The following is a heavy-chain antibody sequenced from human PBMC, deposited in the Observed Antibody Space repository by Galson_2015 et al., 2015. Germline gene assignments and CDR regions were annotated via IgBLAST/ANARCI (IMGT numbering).Heavy chain of an antibody. CDR3: ARKGAVAGHDYYYYGMDV. Sequence: SLRLSCAASGFTFSSYWMSWVRQAPGKGLEWVANIKQDGSEKYYVDSVKGRFTISRDNAKNSLYLQMNSLRAEDTAVYYCARKGAVAGHDYYYYGMDVWGQGTTVTVSS. CDR2: IKQDGSEK. D-gene: IGHD6-19*01. V-gene: IGHV3-7*01. J-gene: IGHJ6*02. CDR1: GFTFSSYW.